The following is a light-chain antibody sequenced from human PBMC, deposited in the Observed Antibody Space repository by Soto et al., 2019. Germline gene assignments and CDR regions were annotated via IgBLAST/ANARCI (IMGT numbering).Light chain of an antibody. V-gene: IGKV1-39*01. J-gene: IGKJ1*01. CDR3: QQSGDPPPWT. Sequence: IQLTQSPSSLYASVGDRVTITCRASQAIRTALGWYQHKPGKAPILLIYAASSLQSGVPSRFSGSGSGTDFTLTINSLQPEDLASYDCQQSGDPPPWTFGQGTKV. CDR1: QAIRTA. CDR2: AAS.